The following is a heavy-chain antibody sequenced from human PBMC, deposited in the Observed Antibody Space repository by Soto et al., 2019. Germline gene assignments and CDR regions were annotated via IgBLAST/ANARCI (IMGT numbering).Heavy chain of an antibody. CDR1: GFTSSSYS. D-gene: IGHD4-17*01. V-gene: IGHV3-21*01. CDR2: ISSSSSYI. Sequence: VSLRLSCAASGFTSSSYSMNWVRQSPGKGLEWVSSISSSSSYIYYADSVKGRFTISRDNAKNSLYLQMNSLRAEDTAVYYCASDGGVMTTVVNHPDAFDIWGQGTMVTVSS. J-gene: IGHJ3*02. CDR3: ASDGGVMTTVVNHPDAFDI.